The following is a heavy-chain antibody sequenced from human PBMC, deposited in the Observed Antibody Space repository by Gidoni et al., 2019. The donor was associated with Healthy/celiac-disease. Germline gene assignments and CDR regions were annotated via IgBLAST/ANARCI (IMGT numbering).Heavy chain of an antibody. CDR1: GGTFISYA. CDR3: AYGSGSQNQIDY. V-gene: IGHV1-69*19. CDR2: IIPIFGTA. Sequence: QVQLVQSGAEVKKPGSSVKISCQSSGGTFISYAISWVRQAPGQGIEWMGGIIPIFGTANYAQKFQGRVTITADESKSTAYMELSSLRSEDTAVYYYAYGSGSQNQIDYWGQGTLVTVSS. J-gene: IGHJ4*01. D-gene: IGHD3-10*01.